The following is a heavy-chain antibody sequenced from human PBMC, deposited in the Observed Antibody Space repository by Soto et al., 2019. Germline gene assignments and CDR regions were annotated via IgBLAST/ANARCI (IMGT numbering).Heavy chain of an antibody. V-gene: IGHV1-69*04. Sequence: QVQLVQSGAEVKKPGSSVKVSCKAPRGLFSSYVFNWVRQAPGQGLEWMGGVNPKLNIADHAQKIQGRVTITADASTGTFYMERSSMRSDDTATYFCARYRHCSGDSRNYYYNMDLWGQGPTITVPS. D-gene: IGHD2-15*01. CDR3: ARYRHCSGDSRNYYYNMDL. CDR2: VNPKLNIA. CDR1: RGLFSSYV. J-gene: IGHJ6*02.